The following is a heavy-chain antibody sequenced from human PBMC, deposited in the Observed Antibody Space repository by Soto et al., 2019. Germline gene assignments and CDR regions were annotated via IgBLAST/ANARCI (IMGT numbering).Heavy chain of an antibody. CDR2: ISYDGSNK. D-gene: IGHD2-2*01. V-gene: IGHV3-30*18. CDR3: AKDGYQLSFDY. Sequence: QVQLVESGGGVVQPGRSLRLSCAASGFTFSSYGMHWVRQAPGKGLEWVAVISYDGSNKNYADSVKGRFTISRDNSKNTPYLQLNSLRAEDTAVYYCAKDGYQLSFDYWGQGTLVTVSS. J-gene: IGHJ4*02. CDR1: GFTFSSYG.